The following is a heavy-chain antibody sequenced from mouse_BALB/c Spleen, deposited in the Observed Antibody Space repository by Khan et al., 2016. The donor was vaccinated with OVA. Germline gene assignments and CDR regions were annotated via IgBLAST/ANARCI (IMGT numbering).Heavy chain of an antibody. CDR2: IYHSGSI. Sequence: EVQLQESGPDLVKPSQSLSLTCTVTGYSITSGYSWHWIRQFPGNKLEWMGYIYHSGSINYNPSLKSRFSITRDTSKNLFFLQLNSVTNEDTTTYYWARDGNYMDYWGQGASVTVSS. J-gene: IGHJ4*01. CDR3: ARDGNYMDY. CDR1: GYSITSGYS. D-gene: IGHD2-1*01. V-gene: IGHV3-1*02.